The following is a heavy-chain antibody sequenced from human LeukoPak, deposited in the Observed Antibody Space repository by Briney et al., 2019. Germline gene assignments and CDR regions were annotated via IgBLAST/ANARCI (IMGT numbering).Heavy chain of an antibody. J-gene: IGHJ3*01. CDR2: INNDGTDT. Sequence: PGGSLRLSCAASGFTFRRFWIQWVRQAPGKGLVGVGRINNDGTDTIYADSVKGRFTVSRDNAKNTLYLQMNSLRVEDTAVYFCARGGFSHGFDVWGQGTVVTVSS. CDR3: ARGGFSHGFDV. CDR1: GFTFRRFW. D-gene: IGHD5-12*01. V-gene: IGHV3-74*01.